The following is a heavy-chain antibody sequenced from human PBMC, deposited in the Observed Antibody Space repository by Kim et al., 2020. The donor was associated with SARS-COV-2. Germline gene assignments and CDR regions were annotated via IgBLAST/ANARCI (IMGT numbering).Heavy chain of an antibody. V-gene: IGHV3-21*01. J-gene: IGHJ3*02. D-gene: IGHD1-26*01. Sequence: GGSLRLSCAASGFTFSAHSMNWVRQAPGKGLEWVSSISNTNTYIYHADSLKGRFTISRDNAKKLLYLQMNSLRAEDTAVYYCARNTSPWGACDIWGQGT. CDR2: ISNTNTYI. CDR3: ARNTSPWGACDI. CDR1: GFTFSAHS.